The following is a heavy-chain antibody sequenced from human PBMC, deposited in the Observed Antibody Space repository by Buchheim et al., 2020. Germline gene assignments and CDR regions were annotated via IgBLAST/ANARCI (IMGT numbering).Heavy chain of an antibody. D-gene: IGHD3-3*01. Sequence: QVQLVQSGAEVKKPGASVKVSCKASGYTFTSYDINWVRQATGQGLEWMGWMNPNSGNTGYAQKFQGRVTMTRNTSISTAYMELSSLRSEDTAVYYCARVGITIFGVVTSYYHYGMDVWGQGTT. J-gene: IGHJ6*02. V-gene: IGHV1-8*01. CDR3: ARVGITIFGVVTSYYHYGMDV. CDR2: MNPNSGNT. CDR1: GYTFTSYD.